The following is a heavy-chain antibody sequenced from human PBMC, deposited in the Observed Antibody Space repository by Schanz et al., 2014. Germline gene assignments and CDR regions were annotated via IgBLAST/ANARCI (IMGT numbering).Heavy chain of an antibody. D-gene: IGHD6-19*01. CDR1: GFTLSNSD. V-gene: IGHV3-13*01. CDR3: AKLSSSGRLAGYFDY. J-gene: IGHJ4*02. CDR2: IGYLGDT. Sequence: EVQLVESGGGLVQPGGSLRLSCAASGFTLSNSDMHWVRQGTGKGLEWVSTIGYLGDTYYPDSVKGRFTISRDNAKNTLYLQMNSLRAGDTAIYYCAKLSSSGRLAGYFDYWGQGALVTVSS.